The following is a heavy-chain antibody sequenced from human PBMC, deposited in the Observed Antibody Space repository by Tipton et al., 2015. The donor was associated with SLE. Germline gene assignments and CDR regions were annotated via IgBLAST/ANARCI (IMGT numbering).Heavy chain of an antibody. D-gene: IGHD3-10*01. V-gene: IGHV3-21*01. Sequence: SLRLSCAASGFTFSSYSMNWVRQAPGKELEWVSSISSSGTFIYYADSVKGRFTISRDNTKNSLYLRMNSLRAEDTAVYYCASPPYYGSGSYRPYWYFDLWGRGTLVTVSS. CDR1: GFTFSSYS. CDR2: ISSSGTFI. J-gene: IGHJ2*01. CDR3: ASPPYYGSGSYRPYWYFDL.